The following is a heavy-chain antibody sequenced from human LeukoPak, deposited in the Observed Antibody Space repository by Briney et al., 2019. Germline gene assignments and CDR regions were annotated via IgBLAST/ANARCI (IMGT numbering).Heavy chain of an antibody. Sequence: GGSLRLSCAASGFTFSTYGMQWVRQAPGKGLEWVALIWYDGTNNYYADSVKGRFTISRDNSKNILYLQMSSLRAEDTVVYYCAKSPVTNAPYYYYMDVWGKGTTVTVSS. CDR1: GFTFSTYG. D-gene: IGHD4-11*01. CDR3: AKSPVTNAPYYYYMDV. J-gene: IGHJ6*03. V-gene: IGHV3-33*06. CDR2: IWYDGTNN.